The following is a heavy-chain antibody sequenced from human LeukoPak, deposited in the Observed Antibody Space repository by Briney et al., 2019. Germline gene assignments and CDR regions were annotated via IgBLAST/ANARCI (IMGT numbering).Heavy chain of an antibody. CDR1: GFTFDDYA. CDR2: ISWNSGSI. D-gene: IGHD3-9*01. Sequence: GGSLRLSCAASGFTFDDYAMHWVRHAPGKGLEWVSGISWNSGSIGYADSVKGRFTISRDNAKNSLYLQMNSLRAEDTAVYYCARASPRYFDWQDAFDIWGQGTMVTVSS. V-gene: IGHV3-9*01. J-gene: IGHJ3*02. CDR3: ARASPRYFDWQDAFDI.